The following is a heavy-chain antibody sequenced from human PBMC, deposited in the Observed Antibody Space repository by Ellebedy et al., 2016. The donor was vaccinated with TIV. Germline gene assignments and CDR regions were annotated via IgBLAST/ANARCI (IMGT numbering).Heavy chain of an antibody. Sequence: AASVKVSCKASGYTFTGYYMHWVRQAPGQGLEWMGWINPNSGGTNYAQKFQGWVTMTRDTSISTAYMELSRLRSDDTAVYYCARDREVRGVIEYGVDVWGQGTTVTVSS. D-gene: IGHD3-10*01. CDR1: GYTFTGYY. CDR3: ARDREVRGVIEYGVDV. J-gene: IGHJ6*02. CDR2: INPNSGGT. V-gene: IGHV1-2*04.